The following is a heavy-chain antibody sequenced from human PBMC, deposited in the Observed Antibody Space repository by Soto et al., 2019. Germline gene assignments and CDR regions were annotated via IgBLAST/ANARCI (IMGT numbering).Heavy chain of an antibody. D-gene: IGHD3-22*01. CDR2: ISAYNGNT. J-gene: IGHJ6*02. Sequence: ASVKVSCKASGYTSTSYGVSWVRQAPGQGLEWMGWISAYNGNTNYAQKLQGRVTMTTDTSTSTAYMELRSLRSDDTAVYYCAREGAYYDSSGYYYYYYGMDVWGQGTTVTVSS. CDR3: AREGAYYDSSGYYYYYYGMDV. CDR1: GYTSTSYG. V-gene: IGHV1-18*01.